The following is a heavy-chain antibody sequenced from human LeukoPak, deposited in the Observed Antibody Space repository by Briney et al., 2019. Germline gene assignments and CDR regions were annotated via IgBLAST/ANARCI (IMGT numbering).Heavy chain of an antibody. CDR1: GFTFSSYA. J-gene: IGHJ4*02. CDR2: ISGSGGST. CDR3: ANKGAISPHRDYYFDY. D-gene: IGHD2-21*01. Sequence: PGGSLRLSCAASGFTFSSYAMSWVRQAPGKGLEWVSAISGSGGSTYYADSVKGRFTISRDNSKNTLYLQMNSLRAEDTAVYYCANKGAISPHRDYYFDYWGQGTLVTVSS. V-gene: IGHV3-23*01.